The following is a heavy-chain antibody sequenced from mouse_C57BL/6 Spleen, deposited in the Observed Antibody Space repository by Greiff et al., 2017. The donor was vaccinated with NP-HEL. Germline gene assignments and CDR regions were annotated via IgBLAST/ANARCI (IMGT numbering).Heavy chain of an antibody. CDR3: ARKVITTVVAPDV. D-gene: IGHD1-1*01. J-gene: IGHJ1*03. CDR1: GYTFTSYW. Sequence: VQLQQPGAELVKPGASVKLSCKASGYTFTSYWMHWVKQRPGQGLEWIGMIHPNSGSTNYNEKFKSKATLTVDKSSSTAYMQLSSLTSEDSAVYYCARKVITTVVAPDVWGTGTTVTVSS. V-gene: IGHV1-64*01. CDR2: IHPNSGST.